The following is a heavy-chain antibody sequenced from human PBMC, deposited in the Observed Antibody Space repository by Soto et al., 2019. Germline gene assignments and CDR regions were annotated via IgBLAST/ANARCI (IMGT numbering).Heavy chain of an antibody. CDR3: AGGDKGAFDL. Sequence: EVQLVESGGGLVQPGGSLRLSCAASGFTFSYYWMHWVRQAPGQGLVWVSRIHSDGSSTTYADSVKGRFTISRDNAKNTLYLQINSLRAEDRAVFYCAGGDKGAFDLGGKGTMFSFSS. V-gene: IGHV3-74*01. D-gene: IGHD2-21*02. J-gene: IGHJ3*01. CDR2: IHSDGSST. CDR1: GFTFSYYW.